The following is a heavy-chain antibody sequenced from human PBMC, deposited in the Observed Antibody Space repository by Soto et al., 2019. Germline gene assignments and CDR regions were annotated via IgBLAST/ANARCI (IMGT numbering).Heavy chain of an antibody. J-gene: IGHJ4*02. D-gene: IGHD3-22*01. Sequence: EVQLVESGGGLVKPGRSLRLSCTASGFTFGDYAMSWFRQAPGKGLEWVGFIRSKAYGGRTEYAASVKGRFTISRDDSKSIASLQMNSLKTEDTAVYYCTGEPSYYYDSSGYPGGYWGQGTLVTVSS. V-gene: IGHV3-49*05. CDR2: IRSKAYGGRT. CDR3: TGEPSYYYDSSGYPGGY. CDR1: GFTFGDYA.